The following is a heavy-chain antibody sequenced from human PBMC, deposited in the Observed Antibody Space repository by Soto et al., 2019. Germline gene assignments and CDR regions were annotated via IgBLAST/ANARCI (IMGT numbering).Heavy chain of an antibody. D-gene: IGHD1-20*01. J-gene: IGHJ5*01. Sequence: GGSLRLSFAASGITLSSHGMHWVRQAPGKGLEWVAFICYDGSNKHYADSVKVRFTISRDNSKKTVYLQMNSLRAEDTAVYFCARDLVGRAITGYNWLDXWGQGTPVTVSX. CDR3: ARDLVGRAITGYNWLDX. CDR1: GITLSSHG. CDR2: ICYDGSNK. V-gene: IGHV3-30*02.